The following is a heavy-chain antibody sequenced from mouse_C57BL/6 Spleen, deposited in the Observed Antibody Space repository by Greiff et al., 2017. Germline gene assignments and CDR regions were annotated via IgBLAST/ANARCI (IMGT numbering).Heavy chain of an antibody. CDR3: AQTAQATFIDAMDY. Sequence: VKLQQSGAELVRPGASVKLSCKASGYTFTDYYINWVKQRPGQGLEWIARIYPGSGNTYYNEKFKGKATLTAEKSSSTAYMQLSSLTSEDSAVYFCAQTAQATFIDAMDYWGQGTSVTVSS. D-gene: IGHD3-2*02. J-gene: IGHJ4*01. CDR2: IYPGSGNT. V-gene: IGHV1-76*01. CDR1: GYTFTDYY.